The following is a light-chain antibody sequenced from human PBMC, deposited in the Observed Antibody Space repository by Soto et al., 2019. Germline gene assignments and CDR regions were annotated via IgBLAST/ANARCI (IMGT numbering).Light chain of an antibody. J-gene: IGKJ3*01. V-gene: IGKV1-39*01. CDR2: AAS. CDR3: QQCVSWPQFT. Sequence: DIQMTQSPSSLSASVGDRVSITCRASQSIRSHLNWYQHKPGKAPKVLIYAASSLQGGVPSRFSGSGSGTDFTLTISSLEPEDFAFYYCQQCVSWPQFTFGPGTRLDI. CDR1: QSIRSH.